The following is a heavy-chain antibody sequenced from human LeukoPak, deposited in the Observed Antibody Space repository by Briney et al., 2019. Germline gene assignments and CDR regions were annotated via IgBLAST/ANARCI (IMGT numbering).Heavy chain of an antibody. CDR2: ISASGGST. J-gene: IGHJ5*02. Sequence: GGSLRLSSAASGFTFSTYAMTWVRQAAGKGLEWVSGISASGGSTYYADSVKGRFTISRDNSKNTLYLQVNSLRAEDTAIYYCSIDPCNGGSCYDDAPDPCGQGTLVTVSS. CDR1: GFTFSTYA. D-gene: IGHD2-15*01. V-gene: IGHV3-23*01. CDR3: SIDPCNGGSCYDDAPDP.